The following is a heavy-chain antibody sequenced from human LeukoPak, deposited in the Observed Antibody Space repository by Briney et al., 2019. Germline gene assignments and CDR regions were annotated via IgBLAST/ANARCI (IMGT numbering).Heavy chain of an antibody. CDR2: ISGSGGST. Sequence: PGGSLRLSCAASGFTFSSYAMSWVRQAPGKGLEWVSAISGSGGSTYYADSVKGRFTIPRDNSKNTLYLQMNSLRAEDTAVYYCAKCSSGGYCSSTSCHFDYWGQGTLVTVSS. J-gene: IGHJ4*02. V-gene: IGHV3-23*01. D-gene: IGHD2-2*01. CDR3: AKCSSGGYCSSTSCHFDY. CDR1: GFTFSSYA.